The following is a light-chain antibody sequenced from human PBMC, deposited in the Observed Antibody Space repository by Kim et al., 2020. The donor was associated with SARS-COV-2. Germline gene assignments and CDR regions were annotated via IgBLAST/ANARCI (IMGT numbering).Light chain of an antibody. CDR3: QQYGSSPVT. J-gene: IGKJ1*01. CDR1: QSVSSSD. Sequence: EIVLTQSPATLSLSPGERATLSCGASQSVSSSDLAWYQQKPGLAPRLLIYDASSRATGIPDRFSGSGSGTDFTLTISRLEPEDFAVYYCQQYGSSPVTFGQGTKVDIK. V-gene: IGKV3D-20*01. CDR2: DAS.